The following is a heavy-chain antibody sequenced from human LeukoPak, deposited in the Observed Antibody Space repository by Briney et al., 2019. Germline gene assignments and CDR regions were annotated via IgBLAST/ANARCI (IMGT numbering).Heavy chain of an antibody. CDR1: GYTFTGYY. CDR3: ARDQRGLWFGEIIAGY. D-gene: IGHD3-10*01. Sequence: GASVKVSCKASGYTFTGYYMHWVRQAPGQGLEWMGWINPNSGGTNYAQKFQGRVTMTRDTSISTAYMELSRLRSDDTAVYYCARDQRGLWFGEIIAGYWGQEPWSPSPQ. V-gene: IGHV1-2*02. J-gene: IGHJ4*01. CDR2: INPNSGGT.